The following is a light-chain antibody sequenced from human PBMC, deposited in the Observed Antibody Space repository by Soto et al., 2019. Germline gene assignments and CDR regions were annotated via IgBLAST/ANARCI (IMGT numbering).Light chain of an antibody. CDR2: DAS. V-gene: IGKV1-5*01. Sequence: IPVTQSASTLSASVAAPVTVTCRASQSVSGWLAWYQQKPGEAPKLLIYDASALPRGVPSRCSGSGSGTKFTLTIASRQPDDFATYYCQQYETFSGTFGPGTKVDIK. CDR1: QSVSGW. CDR3: QQYETFSGT. J-gene: IGKJ1*01.